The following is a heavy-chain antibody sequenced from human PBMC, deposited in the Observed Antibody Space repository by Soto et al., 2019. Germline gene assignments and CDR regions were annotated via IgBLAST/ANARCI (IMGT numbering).Heavy chain of an antibody. V-gene: IGHV4-34*01. CDR2: INHSGST. CDR3: ARDGEYSSSSGPELGMDV. CDR1: GGSFSGYY. D-gene: IGHD6-6*01. Sequence: QVQLQQWGAGLLKPSETLSLTCAVYGGSFSGYYWSWIRQPPGKGLEWIGEINHSGSTNYNPSLESRVTISVDTSKNQFSLKLSSVTAADTAVYYCARDGEYSSSSGPELGMDVWGQGTTVTVSS. J-gene: IGHJ6*02.